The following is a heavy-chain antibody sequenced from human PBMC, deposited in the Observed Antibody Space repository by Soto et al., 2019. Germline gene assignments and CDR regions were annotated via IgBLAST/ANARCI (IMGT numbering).Heavy chain of an antibody. J-gene: IGHJ4*02. V-gene: IGHV3-74*01. CDR3: AFSGTLAWLVQY. CDR1: GFTFSSYW. Sequence: EVQLVESGGGLVQPGGSLRLSCAASGFTFSSYWMHWVRQAPGKGLVWVSRINSDGSSTSYADSVKGRFTISRDNXXXXXXXXMNSLRAEDTAVYYCAFSGTLAWLVQYWGQGTLVTVSS. CDR2: INSDGSST. D-gene: IGHD6-19*01.